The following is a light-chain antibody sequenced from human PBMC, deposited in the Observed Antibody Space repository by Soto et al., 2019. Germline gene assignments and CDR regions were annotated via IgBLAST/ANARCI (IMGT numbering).Light chain of an antibody. CDR1: SSDIGSYNL. J-gene: IGLJ3*02. CDR3: CSYAGSSTLL. CDR2: AVS. Sequence: QSALTQPASVSGSPGQSITVSCTGTSSDIGSYNLVSWYQHHPGKAPKLMIYAVSKRPSGVSSRFSGSKSGNTASLTISGLQAEDEADYFDCSYAGSSTLLFGGGTKLTVL. V-gene: IGLV2-23*02.